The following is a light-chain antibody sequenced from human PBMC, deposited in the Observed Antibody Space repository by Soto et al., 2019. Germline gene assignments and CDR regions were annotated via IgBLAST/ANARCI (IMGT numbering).Light chain of an antibody. J-gene: IGKJ1*01. V-gene: IGKV3-20*01. CDR2: DAS. CDR1: QRVSDTH. Sequence: EIVLTQSPGSLSLSPGESATLSCRASQRVSDTHVAWYQQRPGQAPRLLIYDASRRDIGVPDRFSGSGSGTDFTLTISGLEPADFAVYFCHQYDRSPQTFGQGTKVEIK. CDR3: HQYDRSPQT.